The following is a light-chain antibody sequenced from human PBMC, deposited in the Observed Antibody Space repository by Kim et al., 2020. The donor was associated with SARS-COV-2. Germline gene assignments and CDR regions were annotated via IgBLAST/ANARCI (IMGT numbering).Light chain of an antibody. CDR3: SSTTSSSTFDV. J-gene: IGLJ1*01. Sequence: QSALTQPASVSGSPGQWITISCTGASGDAGSSNYVSWYQQHPGKAPKLLIYDVTKRPSGVSGRFSGSKSGNTASLTISGLQADDEADYYCSSTTSSSTFDVFGTGTKVTVL. CDR2: DVT. V-gene: IGLV2-14*03. CDR1: SGDAGSSNY.